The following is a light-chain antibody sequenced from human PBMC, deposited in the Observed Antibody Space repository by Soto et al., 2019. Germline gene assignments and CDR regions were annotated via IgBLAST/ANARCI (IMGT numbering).Light chain of an antibody. CDR2: GAS. V-gene: IGKV3-20*01. Sequence: EIVLTQSPGTLSLSPGERATLSCRASQSVGSSLSWYQQKPGQAPRLLFYGASNRATAIPDRFSGSGFGTDFTLTISRLEPEDFAVYYCQQYGSSPLYSFGQGTKVDIK. CDR3: QQYGSSPLYS. CDR1: QSVGSS. J-gene: IGKJ2*03.